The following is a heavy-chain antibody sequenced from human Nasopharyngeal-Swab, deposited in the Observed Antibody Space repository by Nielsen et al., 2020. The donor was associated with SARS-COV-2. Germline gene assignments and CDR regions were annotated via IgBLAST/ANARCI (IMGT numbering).Heavy chain of an antibody. Sequence: GESLKISCAASGFTFSSYSMNWVRQAPGKGLEWVSYISSSSSTIYYADSVKGRFTISRDNAKNSLYLQMNSLRAEDTAVYYCAREAMVDLDYWGQGTLVTVSS. CDR1: GFTFSSYS. D-gene: IGHD5-18*01. V-gene: IGHV3-48*01. CDR2: ISSSSSTI. CDR3: AREAMVDLDY. J-gene: IGHJ4*02.